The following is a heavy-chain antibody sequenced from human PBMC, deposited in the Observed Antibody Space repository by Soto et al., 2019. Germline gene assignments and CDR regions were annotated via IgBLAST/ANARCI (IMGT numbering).Heavy chain of an antibody. V-gene: IGHV4-59*01. CDR2: IYYSGST. D-gene: IGHD4-17*01. J-gene: IGHJ4*02. CDR3: ARNTGKILDY. Sequence: PSETLSLTCTVSGGSISSYYWSWIRQPPGKGLEWIGYIYYSGSTNYNPSLKSRVTISVDTSKNQFSLKLSSVTAADTAVYYCARNTGKILDYWGQGTLVTVSS. CDR1: GGSISSYY.